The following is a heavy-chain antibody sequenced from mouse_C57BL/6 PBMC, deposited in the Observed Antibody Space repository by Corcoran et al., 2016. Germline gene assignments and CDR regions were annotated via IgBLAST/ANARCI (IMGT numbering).Heavy chain of an antibody. CDR1: GYTFTDYY. V-gene: IGHV1-76*01. Sequence: QVQLKQSGAELVRPGASVKLSCKASGYTFTDYYINWVKQRPGQGLEWIARIYPGSGNTYYNEKFKGKATLTAEKSSSTAYMQLSSLTSEDSAVYFCARDGSSFYYFDYWGQGTTLTVSS. CDR2: IYPGSGNT. D-gene: IGHD1-1*01. CDR3: ARDGSSFYYFDY. J-gene: IGHJ2*01.